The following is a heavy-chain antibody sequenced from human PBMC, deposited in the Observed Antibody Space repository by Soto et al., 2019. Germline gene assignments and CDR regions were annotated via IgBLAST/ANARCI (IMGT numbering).Heavy chain of an antibody. CDR2: ISHDGSEK. D-gene: IGHD3-16*01. J-gene: IGHJ6*02. CDR1: GFSLSDYG. Sequence: QVRLVESGGGVVQPGRSLRLSCAASGFSLSDYGIYWVRQAPDKGLEWVALISHDGSEKHYADSMKGRFTISRDNSKNTLHLQMNSLRDEDTAMYYCAREGIWADPYLYYGLDVWGQGTTVTVSS. CDR3: AREGIWADPYLYYGLDV. V-gene: IGHV3-30*03.